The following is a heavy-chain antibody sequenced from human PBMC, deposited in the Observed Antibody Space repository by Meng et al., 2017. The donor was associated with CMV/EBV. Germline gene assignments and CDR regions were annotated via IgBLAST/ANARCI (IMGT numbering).Heavy chain of an antibody. CDR2: ISGDAYST. CDR1: GFTFSGYA. CDR3: AKLSRQQLASGSDAFDI. D-gene: IGHD6-13*01. V-gene: IGHV3-23*01. J-gene: IGHJ3*02. Sequence: GESLKISCAASGFTFSGYAMSWVRQAPGKGLEWVSVISGDAYSTYYADSVKGRFTISSDRSKNTLYLQMSSLRAEDTAVYYCAKLSRQQLASGSDAFDIWGQGTMVTVSS.